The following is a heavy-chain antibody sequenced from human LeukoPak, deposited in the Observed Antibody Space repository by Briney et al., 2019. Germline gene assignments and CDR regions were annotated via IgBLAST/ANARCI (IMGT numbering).Heavy chain of an antibody. CDR1: GGSISSSYW. D-gene: IGHD3-10*01. CDR2: IYHSGST. J-gene: IGHJ6*03. Sequence: PSETLSLTCAVSGGSISSSYWWSWVRQPPGKGLQRIGEIYHSGSTNFNPSLKSRVTISVDTSKNQFSLKLSSVTAADTAVYYCARDSALYGSGSAGNYYMDVWGKGTTVTVSS. CDR3: ARDSALYGSGSAGNYYMDV. V-gene: IGHV4-4*02.